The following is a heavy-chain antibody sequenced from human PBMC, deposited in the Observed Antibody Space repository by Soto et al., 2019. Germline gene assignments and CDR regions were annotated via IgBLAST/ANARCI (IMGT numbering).Heavy chain of an antibody. CDR1: GYTFTGYY. CDR2: INPNSGGT. V-gene: IGHV1-2*02. Sequence: VSVKVSCKASGYTFTGYYMHWVRQAPGQGLEWMGWINPNSGGTNYAQKFQGRVTMTRDTSISTAYMELSRLRSDDTAVYYCARGAPSITIFGVVTWGQGTLVTVSS. D-gene: IGHD3-3*01. CDR3: ARGAPSITIFGVVT. J-gene: IGHJ5*02.